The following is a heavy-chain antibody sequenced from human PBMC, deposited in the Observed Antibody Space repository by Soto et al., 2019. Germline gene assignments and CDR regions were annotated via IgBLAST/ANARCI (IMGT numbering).Heavy chain of an antibody. CDR1: GGSISSSSYY. D-gene: IGHD3-22*01. Sequence: PSETLSLTCTVSGGSISSSSYYWGWIRQPPGKGLEWIGSIYYSGSTYYNPSLKSRVTISVDTSKNQFSLKLSSVTAADTAVYYCARQHYYDSSGYFDSAYYGMDVWGQGTTVTVSS. CDR3: ARQHYYDSSGYFDSAYYGMDV. CDR2: IYYSGST. V-gene: IGHV4-39*01. J-gene: IGHJ6*02.